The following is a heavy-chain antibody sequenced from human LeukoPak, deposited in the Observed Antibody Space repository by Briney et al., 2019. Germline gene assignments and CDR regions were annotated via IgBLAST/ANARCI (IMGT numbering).Heavy chain of an antibody. V-gene: IGHV1-18*01. D-gene: IGHD2-2*01. CDR1: GYTFTSYG. CDR2: ISAYNGNT. J-gene: IGHJ4*02. CDR3: ARDLEYDVVVPAANGSDY. Sequence: GASVKVSCKASGYTFTSYGISWVRQAPGQGLEWMGWISAYNGNTNYAQKLQGRVTMTTDTSTSTAYMELRSLRSDDTAVYYCARDLEYDVVVPAANGSDYWGQGTLVTVSS.